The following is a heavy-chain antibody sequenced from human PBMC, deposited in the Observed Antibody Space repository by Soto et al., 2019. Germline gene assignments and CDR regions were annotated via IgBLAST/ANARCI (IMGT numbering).Heavy chain of an antibody. Sequence: SETLSLTCTVSNDSISSYYLSWIRQPPGKGLEWIGYVYYSGGTKYNPSLKSRLTMSLDMSKKQFSLRLTSVTAADAAVYFCARTTRMTTMIDYWGQGTQVTVSS. J-gene: IGHJ4*02. CDR2: VYYSGGT. D-gene: IGHD4-17*01. CDR1: NDSISSYY. V-gene: IGHV4-59*01. CDR3: ARTTRMTTMIDY.